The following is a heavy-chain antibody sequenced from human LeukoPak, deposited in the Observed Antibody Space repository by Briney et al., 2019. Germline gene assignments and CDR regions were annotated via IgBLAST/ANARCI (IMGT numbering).Heavy chain of an antibody. J-gene: IGHJ4*02. CDR2: MDQGGSDK. V-gene: IGHV3-7*01. CDR1: GFTFNTFW. D-gene: IGHD6-19*01. Sequence: GGSLRLSCAASGFTFNTFWMTWVRRAPGKGLEWVADMDQGGSDKKYVDSVKGRFTISRDNARNSLYLQMNSLRAEDTAVYYCARGVYSSGWYPDYFDYWGQGTLVTVSS. CDR3: ARGVYSSGWYPDYFDY.